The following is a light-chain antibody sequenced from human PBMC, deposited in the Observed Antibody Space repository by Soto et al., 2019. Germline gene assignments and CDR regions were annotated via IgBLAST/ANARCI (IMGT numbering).Light chain of an antibody. CDR1: QSVSSY. CDR2: DAS. CDR3: QQRSNWPPYT. Sequence: EIVLTQSPATLSLSPGERATLSCRASQSVSSYLAWYQQKPGQAPRLLIYDASNRATGIPARFSGSGSGTDFTLTISSLAHEDSAVYYCQQRSNWPPYTFGQGTKLEIK. V-gene: IGKV3-11*01. J-gene: IGKJ2*01.